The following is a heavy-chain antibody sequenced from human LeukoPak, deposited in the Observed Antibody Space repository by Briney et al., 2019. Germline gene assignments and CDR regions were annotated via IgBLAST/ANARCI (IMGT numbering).Heavy chain of an antibody. CDR1: GYSISSGYY. J-gene: IGHJ4*02. CDR2: IYHSGST. D-gene: IGHD3-22*01. V-gene: IGHV4-38-2*02. Sequence: SETLSLTCTVSGYSISSGYYWGWIRQPPGKGLEWIGSIYHSGSTYYNPSLKSRVTISVDTSKNQFSLKLSSVTAADTAVYYCAREYDSSGYYVYWGQGTLVTVSS. CDR3: AREYDSSGYYVY.